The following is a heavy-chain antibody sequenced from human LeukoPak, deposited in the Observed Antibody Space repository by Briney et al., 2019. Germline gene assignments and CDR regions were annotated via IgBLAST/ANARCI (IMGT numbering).Heavy chain of an antibody. D-gene: IGHD6-13*01. J-gene: IGHJ4*02. CDR1: GYTFTTFD. CDR2: ISTYNGNT. V-gene: IGHV1-18*01. Sequence: ASVKVSCKASGYTFTTFDISWVRQAPGQGLEWMGWISTYNGNTNYAQKLQGRVTMTTDTSTSTAYMELRSLRSDDTAVYYCARGGYFIAASRDFDYWGQGTLVTVSS. CDR3: ARGGYFIAASRDFDY.